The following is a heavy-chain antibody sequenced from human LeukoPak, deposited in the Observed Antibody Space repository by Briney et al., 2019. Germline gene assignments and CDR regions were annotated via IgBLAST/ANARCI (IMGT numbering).Heavy chain of an antibody. Sequence: PGGSLRLSCAASGFTFTTYAMSWVRQAPGKGLEWVSVIYSGGSTYYADSVKGRFTISRDNAKNSLYLQMNSLRDEDTAVYYCARVGGYSYGHPFDYWGQGTLVTVSS. J-gene: IGHJ4*02. CDR2: IYSGGST. CDR1: GFTFTTYA. V-gene: IGHV3-66*01. D-gene: IGHD5-18*01. CDR3: ARVGGYSYGHPFDY.